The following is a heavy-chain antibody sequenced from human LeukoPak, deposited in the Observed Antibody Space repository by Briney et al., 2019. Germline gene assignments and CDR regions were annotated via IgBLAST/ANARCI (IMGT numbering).Heavy chain of an antibody. D-gene: IGHD2-8*01. V-gene: IGHV1-2*06. CDR2: INPKSGGI. CDR3: ARSPNGLWNFDY. Sequence: ASVKVSCKASGYTFTGYYIHWVRQAPGQGLEWMGRINPKSGGINYAQKFQGRVTMTRDTSISTVYMELSRLRSDDTAVYYCARSPNGLWNFDYWGQGTLVTVS. J-gene: IGHJ4*02. CDR1: GYTFTGYY.